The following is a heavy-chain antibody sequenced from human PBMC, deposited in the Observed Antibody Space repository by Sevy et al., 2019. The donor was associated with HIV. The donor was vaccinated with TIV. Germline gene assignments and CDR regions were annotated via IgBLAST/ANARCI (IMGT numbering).Heavy chain of an antibody. D-gene: IGHD6-13*01. J-gene: IGHJ4*02. CDR1: GFTFSNAW. V-gene: IGHV3-15*01. CDR2: IKGKIYDGTI. Sequence: GGSLRLSCAASGFTFSNAWLSWVRQAPGKGLEWVGRIKGKIYDGTIDYAAPVKGRFSISRDDSKKKLYLQMNSLKTEDTAVYYCTTASWSQEDYYNYWGQGTLVTVSS. CDR3: TTASWSQEDYYNY.